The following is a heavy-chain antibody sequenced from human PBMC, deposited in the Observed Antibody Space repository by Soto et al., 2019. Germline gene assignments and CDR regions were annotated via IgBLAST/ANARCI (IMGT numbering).Heavy chain of an antibody. D-gene: IGHD7-27*01. CDR2: IYNGGST. CDR3: TRGPSGDKVDY. Sequence: LLTMCVTCTVSGGSSRNISDYCGFIRQPPGKGLEWIGHIYNGGSTYNNPSLESRVTISLDTSKSQFSLKLTSVTAADTSVYYCTRGPSGDKVDYLRPRTLVPVSS. CDR1: GGSSRNISDY. V-gene: IGHV4-30-4*08. J-gene: IGHJ4*02.